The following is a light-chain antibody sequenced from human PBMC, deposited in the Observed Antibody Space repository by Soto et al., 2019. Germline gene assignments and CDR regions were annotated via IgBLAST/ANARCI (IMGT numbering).Light chain of an antibody. CDR2: EVS. Sequence: QPVLAQPASVSGSRGQSITISCLGTSSDVGTYNYVSWYQHHTGKAPKLIIYEVSNRPSGVSNRFSGSKSGSTASLTISGLQAEDEADYHCASYTRDTALVFGTGTKVTVL. J-gene: IGLJ1*01. CDR3: ASYTRDTALV. CDR1: SSDVGTYNY. V-gene: IGLV2-14*01.